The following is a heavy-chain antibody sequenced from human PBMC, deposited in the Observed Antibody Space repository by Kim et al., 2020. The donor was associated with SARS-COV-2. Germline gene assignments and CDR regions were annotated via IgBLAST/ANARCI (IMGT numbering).Heavy chain of an antibody. CDR2: ISYDGSDK. D-gene: IGHD6-19*01. CDR3: ATDLKMGVGSGWYDYYYGMDV. CDR1: GITFSSYG. J-gene: IGHJ6*02. V-gene: IGHV3-30*03. Sequence: GGSLRLSCAASGITFSSYGMHWVRQAPGKGLEWVAVISYDGSDKNYADSVKGRFTISRDNSKNTLYLQMNSLRAEDTAVYYCATDLKMGVGSGWYDYYYGMDVWGQGTTVTVSS.